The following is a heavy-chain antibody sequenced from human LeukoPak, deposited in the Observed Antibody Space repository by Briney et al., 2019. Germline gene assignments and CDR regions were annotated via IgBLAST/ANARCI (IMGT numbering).Heavy chain of an antibody. V-gene: IGHV4-59*01. D-gene: IGHD3-10*01. CDR3: ARDRVSSNYYYYGMDV. J-gene: IGHJ6*02. Sequence: SETLSLTCTVSGGSISSYYWSWIRQPPGKGLEWIGYIYYSGSTNYNPSLKSRVTISVDTSKNQFSLKLSSVTAVDTAVYYCARDRVSSNYYYYGMDVWGQGTTVTVSS. CDR1: GGSISSYY. CDR2: IYYSGST.